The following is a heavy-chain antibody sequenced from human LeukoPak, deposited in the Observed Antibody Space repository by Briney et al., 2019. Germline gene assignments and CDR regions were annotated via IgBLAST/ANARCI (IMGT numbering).Heavy chain of an antibody. Sequence: ASVKVSCKASGYTFTGYYMHWVRQAPGQGLEWMGWINPNSGGTNYAQKFQERVTITRDMSTSTAYMELSSLRSEDTAVYYCAASLYGSGKGYYYYYMDVWGKGTTVTISS. CDR3: AASLYGSGKGYYYYYMDV. J-gene: IGHJ6*03. CDR2: INPNSGGT. D-gene: IGHD3-10*01. CDR1: GYTFTGYY. V-gene: IGHV1-2*02.